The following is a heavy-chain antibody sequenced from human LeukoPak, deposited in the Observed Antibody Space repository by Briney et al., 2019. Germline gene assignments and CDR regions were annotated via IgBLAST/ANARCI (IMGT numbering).Heavy chain of an antibody. CDR1: GFTFSSYS. V-gene: IGHV3-21*01. Sequence: GGSLRLSCAASGFTFSSYSMNWARQAPGKGLEWVSSISSSSSYIYYADSVKGRFTISRDNAKNSLYLQMNSLRAEDTAVYYCARSAWPKGNYFDYWGQGTLVTVSS. J-gene: IGHJ4*02. CDR2: ISSSSSYI. D-gene: IGHD3-10*01. CDR3: ARSAWPKGNYFDY.